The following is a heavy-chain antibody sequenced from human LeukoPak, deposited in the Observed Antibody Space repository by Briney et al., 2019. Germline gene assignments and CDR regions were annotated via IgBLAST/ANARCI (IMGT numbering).Heavy chain of an antibody. J-gene: IGHJ4*02. D-gene: IGHD1-1*01. V-gene: IGHV4-34*01. CDR3: VRGRLEPGC. Sequence: SETLSLTCAVYGGSFSGYYWSWIRQPPGKGREWIGEINHSVSTNYNPPLTSRVTISLDTSKNPFSLTLSAVTPAHTPVYYSVRGRLEPGCRGQRTPVSVAT. CDR1: GGSFSGYY. CDR2: INHSVST.